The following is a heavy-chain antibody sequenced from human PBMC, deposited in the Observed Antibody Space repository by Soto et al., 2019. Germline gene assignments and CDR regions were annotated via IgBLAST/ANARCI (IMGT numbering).Heavy chain of an antibody. Sequence: ASVKVSCKASGYTFTGYYMHWVRQAPGQGLEWMGWINPNSGGTNYAQKFQGWVTMTRDTSISTAYMELSRLRSDDTAVYYCARGGNSSSWYGPDDFDYWGQGTLVTVSS. J-gene: IGHJ4*02. D-gene: IGHD6-13*01. V-gene: IGHV1-2*04. CDR2: INPNSGGT. CDR3: ARGGNSSSWYGPDDFDY. CDR1: GYTFTGYY.